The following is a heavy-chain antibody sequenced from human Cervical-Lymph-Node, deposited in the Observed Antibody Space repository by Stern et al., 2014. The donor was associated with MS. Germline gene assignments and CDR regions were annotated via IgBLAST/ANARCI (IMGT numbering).Heavy chain of an antibody. D-gene: IGHD3-9*01. V-gene: IGHV4-31*01. J-gene: IGHJ4*02. Sequence: QLQLQESGPGLVKPSQTLSLTCTVSGGSISSGDYYWSWIRQHPGKGLEWIGYIYYSGSTYYNPSLKSLVTISVDTSKNQFSLKLSSVTAADTAVYYCARGPILTGYSYYFDYWGQGTLVTVSS. CDR1: GGSISSGDYY. CDR2: IYYSGST. CDR3: ARGPILTGYSYYFDY.